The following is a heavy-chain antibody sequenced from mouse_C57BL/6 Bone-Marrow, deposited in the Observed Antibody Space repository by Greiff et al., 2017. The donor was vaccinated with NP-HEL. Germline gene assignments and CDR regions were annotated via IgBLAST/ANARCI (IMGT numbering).Heavy chain of an antibody. CDR2: ISSGGSYT. CDR3: ARTELLRFDY. J-gene: IGHJ2*01. CDR1: GFTFSSYG. D-gene: IGHD1-1*01. V-gene: IGHV5-6*01. Sequence: VQLKESGGDLVKPGGSLKLSCAASGFTFSSYGMSWVRQTPDKRLEWVATISSGGSYTYYPDSVKGRFTISRDNAKNTLYLQMSSLKSEDTAMYYCARTELLRFDYWGQGTTLTVSS.